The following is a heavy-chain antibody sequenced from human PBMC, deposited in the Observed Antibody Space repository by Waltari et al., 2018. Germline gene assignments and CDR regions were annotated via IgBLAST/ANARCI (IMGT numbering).Heavy chain of an antibody. Sequence: QLQPQESAPGLVRSSETLSPTCTVSASSIPTPSHSWGWIRQPPGQGLEWIGTISHNGATYTSPSLRSRVTVSRDTSKNQLSLTLGSVTAADTAVYYCATYIGASVGTAAFDVWGQGTMVTVSS. J-gene: IGHJ3*01. CDR2: ISHNGAT. CDR1: ASSIPTPSHS. V-gene: IGHV4-39*01. D-gene: IGHD5-12*01. CDR3: ATYIGASVGTAAFDV.